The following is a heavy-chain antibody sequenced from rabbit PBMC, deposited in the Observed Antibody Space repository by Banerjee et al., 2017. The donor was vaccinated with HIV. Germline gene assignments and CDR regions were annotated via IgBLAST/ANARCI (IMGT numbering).Heavy chain of an antibody. Sequence: ACIDGGSSDKTNYASWAKGPFTISKTSSTTVTLQMSSLAAADTATYFCARDEYAGVIGWNFNLWGPGTLVTVS. CDR3: ARDEYAGVIGWNFNL. V-gene: IGHV1S40*01. D-gene: IGHD4-2*01. CDR2: IDGGSSDKT. J-gene: IGHJ4*01.